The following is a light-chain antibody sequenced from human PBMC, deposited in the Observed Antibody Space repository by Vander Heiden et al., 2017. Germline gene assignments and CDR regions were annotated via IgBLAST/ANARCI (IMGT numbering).Light chain of an antibody. V-gene: IGLV1-47*01. J-gene: IGLJ1*01. CDR3: AAWDDSLSGLYV. CDR1: SSNIGSNY. Sequence: QSVLTQPPYASGTPGQRVTISCSGSSSNIGSNYVYWYQQLPGTAPKLLIYRNNQRPSGVPDRFSGSKSDTSASLAISGLRSEDEADYYCAAWDDSLSGLYVFGTGTKVTVL. CDR2: RNN.